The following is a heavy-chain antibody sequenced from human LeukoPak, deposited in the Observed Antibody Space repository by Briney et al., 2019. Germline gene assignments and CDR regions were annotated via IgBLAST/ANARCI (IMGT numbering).Heavy chain of an antibody. J-gene: IGHJ4*02. Sequence: GGSLRLSCAASGFTFSNAYMNWVRQAPGKGLEWVGRIKLKTDGETTEYAAPVKGRFSISRDDSKNMLYLQMNSLKTEDTAVYYCITPLPYSAQGGRGTLVTVSS. D-gene: IGHD2-21*01. CDR3: ITPLPYSAQ. V-gene: IGHV3-15*07. CDR2: IKLKTDGETT. CDR1: GFTFSNAY.